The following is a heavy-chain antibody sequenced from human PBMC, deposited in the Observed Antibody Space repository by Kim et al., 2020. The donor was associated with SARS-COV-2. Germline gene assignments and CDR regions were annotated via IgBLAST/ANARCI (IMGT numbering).Heavy chain of an antibody. J-gene: IGHJ6*02. CDR1: GGTFSSYA. Sequence: SVKVSCKASGGTFSSYAISWVRQAPGQGLEWMGGIIPIFGTANYAQKFQGRVTITADESTSTAYMELSSLRSEDTAVYYCAREVSYYYGMDVWGQGTTVTVSS. CDR2: IIPIFGTA. V-gene: IGHV1-69*13. CDR3: AREVSYYYGMDV.